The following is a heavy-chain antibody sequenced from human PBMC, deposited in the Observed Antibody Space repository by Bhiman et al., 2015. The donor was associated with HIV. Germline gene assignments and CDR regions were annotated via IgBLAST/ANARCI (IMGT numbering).Heavy chain of an antibody. CDR2: IRYDGSNK. Sequence: QVQLVESGGGVVQPGGSLRLSCAASGFTFSSYGMHWVRQAPGKGLEWVAFIRYDGSNKYYADSVKGRFTISRDNSKNTLYLQMNSLRAEDTAVYYCAKVDYGGPTNYWGQGTLVTVSS. CDR1: GFTFSSYG. V-gene: IGHV3-30*02. CDR3: AKVDYGGPTNY. J-gene: IGHJ4*02. D-gene: IGHD4-23*01.